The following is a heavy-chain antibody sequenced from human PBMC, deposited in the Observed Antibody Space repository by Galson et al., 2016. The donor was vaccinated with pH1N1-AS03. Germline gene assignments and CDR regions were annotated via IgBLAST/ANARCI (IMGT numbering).Heavy chain of an antibody. Sequence: SLRLSCAVSGFTVSSKYMSWVRQTPEKGLEWVSSIYSGGSTYYADSVKGRFTISRDDSKATLFLQMSSLRPEDTAVYYCASVTSDWPTVGAFGIWGQGTMVTVSS. J-gene: IGHJ3*02. CDR1: GFTVSSKY. V-gene: IGHV3-66*02. D-gene: IGHD3-9*01. CDR3: ASVTSDWPTVGAFGI. CDR2: IYSGGST.